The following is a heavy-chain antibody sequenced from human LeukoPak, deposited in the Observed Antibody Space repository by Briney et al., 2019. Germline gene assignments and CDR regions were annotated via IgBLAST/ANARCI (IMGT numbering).Heavy chain of an antibody. J-gene: IGHJ4*02. CDR3: ARAITMVRGVIIPSFDY. CDR2: IYYSGST. V-gene: IGHV4-30-4*08. CDR1: GGSISSYY. D-gene: IGHD3-10*01. Sequence: PSETLSPTCTVSGGSISSYYWSWIRQPPGKGLEWIGYIYYSGSTYYNPSLKSRVTISVDTSKNQFSLKLSSVTAADTAVYYCARAITMVRGVIIPSFDYWGQGTLVTVSS.